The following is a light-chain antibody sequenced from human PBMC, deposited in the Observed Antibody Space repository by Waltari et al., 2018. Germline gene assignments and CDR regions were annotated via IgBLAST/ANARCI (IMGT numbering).Light chain of an antibody. Sequence: AIRMTQSPSSLSASTGDRVTITCRASQGISSYLAWYQQNPGKAPKLLIYAASTLQSGVPSRFSGSGSGTDFTLTISCLQSEDFATYYCQQYYSYPPITFGQGTRLEIK. CDR3: QQYYSYPPIT. J-gene: IGKJ5*01. CDR2: AAS. V-gene: IGKV1-8*01. CDR1: QGISSY.